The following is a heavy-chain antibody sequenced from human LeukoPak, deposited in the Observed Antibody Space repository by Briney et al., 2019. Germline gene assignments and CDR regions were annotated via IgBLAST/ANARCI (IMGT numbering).Heavy chain of an antibody. CDR2: ITGGGDTT. D-gene: IGHD6-19*01. CDR1: GFTFSSYA. Sequence: GGSLRLSCAASGFTFSSYAMSWVRQAPGKGLEWVSTITGGGDTTYYADSVKGRFTISRDNSKNTLYLQMNSLRAEDTAVYFCANPAMAVAGNYFDYWGQGTLVTVSS. CDR3: ANPAMAVAGNYFDY. V-gene: IGHV3-23*01. J-gene: IGHJ4*02.